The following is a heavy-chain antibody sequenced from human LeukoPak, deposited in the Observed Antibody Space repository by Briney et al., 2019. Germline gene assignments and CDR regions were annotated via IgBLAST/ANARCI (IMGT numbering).Heavy chain of an antibody. CDR3: ARHRENSYESSHMGFDP. V-gene: IGHV4-4*09. D-gene: IGHD3-22*01. J-gene: IGHJ5*02. CDR2: ISASGRT. CDR1: GASISRHY. Sequence: SETLSLTCIVSGASISRHYWSRIRQSPGKGLGWIGYISASGRTNYNPALKSRVTISGDTSKNQFSLRLTSVTAADTAVYYCARHRENSYESSHMGFDPWGPGILVTVSS.